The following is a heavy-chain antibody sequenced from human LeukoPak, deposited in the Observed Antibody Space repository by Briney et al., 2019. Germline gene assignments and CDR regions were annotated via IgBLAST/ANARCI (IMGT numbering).Heavy chain of an antibody. CDR2: IIPILGIA. D-gene: IGHD2-2*02. V-gene: IGHV1-69*04. CDR3: AGDGVVVVPAAILRFDY. Sequence: SVKVSCKASGGTFSSYAISWVRQAPGQGLEWMGRIIPILGIANYAQKFQGRVTITADKSTSTAYMELSSLRSEDTAVYYCAGDGVVVVPAAILRFDYWGQGTLVTVSS. J-gene: IGHJ4*02. CDR1: GGTFSSYA.